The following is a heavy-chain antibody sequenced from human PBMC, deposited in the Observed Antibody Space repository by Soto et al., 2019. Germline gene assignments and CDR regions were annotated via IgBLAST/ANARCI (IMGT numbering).Heavy chain of an antibody. Sequence: AAVQVSCKASGRTFSSYAISWVRQAPGQGLEWMGGIIPIFGTANYAQKFQGRVTITADESTSTAYMELSSLRSEDTAVYYCARVVLPTVSPRRQFYYYYYGMDVWGQGTTVTVSS. D-gene: IGHD4-17*01. J-gene: IGHJ6*02. CDR2: IIPIFGTA. V-gene: IGHV1-69*13. CDR3: ARVVLPTVSPRRQFYYYYYGMDV. CDR1: GRTFSSYA.